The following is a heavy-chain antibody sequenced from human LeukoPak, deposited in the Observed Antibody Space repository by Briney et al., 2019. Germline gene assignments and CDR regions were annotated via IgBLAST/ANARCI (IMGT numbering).Heavy chain of an antibody. CDR2: IRGTGSST. CDR3: AKTSTDYGGNSGVFGFWFAFDI. D-gene: IGHD4-23*01. CDR1: GVTFSSSA. Sequence: PGGSLGLSCAASGVTFSSSAMAWVRQAPGKGLERVSAIRGTGSSTYYADSVKGRFTISRDNSKSTLYLQMNSLRAEDTAVYYCAKTSTDYGGNSGVFGFWFAFDIWGQGTMVTVSS. V-gene: IGHV3-23*01. J-gene: IGHJ3*02.